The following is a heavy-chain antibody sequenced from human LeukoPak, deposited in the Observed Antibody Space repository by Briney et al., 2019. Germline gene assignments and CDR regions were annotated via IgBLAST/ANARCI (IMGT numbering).Heavy chain of an antibody. J-gene: IGHJ4*02. V-gene: IGHV4-59*01. D-gene: IGHD3-3*01. CDR2: IYYSGST. CDR3: AKDLGTIFDVINYYFDY. CDR1: GGSISSYY. Sequence: KSSETLSLTCTVSGGSISSYYWSWIRQPPGKGLEWIGYIYYSGSTNYNPSLKSRVTISVDTSKNQFSLKLSSVTAEDTAVYYCAKDLGTIFDVINYYFDYWGQGTLVTVSS.